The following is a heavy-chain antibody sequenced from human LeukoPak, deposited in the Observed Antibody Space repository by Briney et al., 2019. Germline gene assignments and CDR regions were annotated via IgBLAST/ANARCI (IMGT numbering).Heavy chain of an antibody. CDR2: IYSGGST. CDR3: ARDHPSIAAAGPFDY. CDR1: GFTVSSNY. D-gene: IGHD6-13*01. Sequence: QAGGSLRLSCAASGFTVSSNYMSWVRQAPGKGLEWVSVIYSGGSTYYADSVKGRFTISRDNSKNTLYLQMNSLRAEDTAVYYCARDHPSIAAAGPFDYWGQGTLVTVSS. V-gene: IGHV3-53*01. J-gene: IGHJ4*02.